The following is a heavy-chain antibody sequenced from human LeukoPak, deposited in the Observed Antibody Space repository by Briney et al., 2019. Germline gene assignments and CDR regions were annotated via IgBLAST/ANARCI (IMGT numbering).Heavy chain of an antibody. CDR2: IYYSGST. CDR3: ARAPAGTLAFDI. Sequence: SKTLSLTCTVSGGYISSGGYYWSWIRQHPGKGLEWVGYIYYSGSTYYNPSLKSRVTISVDTSKNQFSLKLSSVTAADTAVYYCARAPAGTLAFDIWGQGTMVTVSS. J-gene: IGHJ3*02. D-gene: IGHD1-7*01. CDR1: GGYISSGGYY. V-gene: IGHV4-31*03.